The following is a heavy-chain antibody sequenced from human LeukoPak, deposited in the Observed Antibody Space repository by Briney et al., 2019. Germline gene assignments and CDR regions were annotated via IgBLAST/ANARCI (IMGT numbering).Heavy chain of an antibody. V-gene: IGHV3-74*01. CDR2: LNTDGSTT. D-gene: IGHD3-22*01. Sequence: PGGSLRLSCVTSGFTFSNYWMHWVRQVPGKGPVWVSRLNTDGSTTSYADSVKGRFTISRDNSKNTLYLQMNSLRAEDTAVYYCAKDGEYYYDSSGYFDYWGQGTLVTVSS. CDR1: GFTFSNYW. CDR3: AKDGEYYYDSSGYFDY. J-gene: IGHJ4*02.